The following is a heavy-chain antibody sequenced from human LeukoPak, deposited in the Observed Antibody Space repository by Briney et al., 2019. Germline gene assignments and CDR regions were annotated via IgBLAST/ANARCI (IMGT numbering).Heavy chain of an antibody. CDR3: ARDAGYSGYVLIDY. Sequence: SRTLSLTCSVSGDSISYYYWSWIRQPAAKGLEWIGRIYNSGSTNYNPSLKSRVTMSVDTSKNQFSLRVSSVTAADTAVYYCARDAGYSGYVLIDYWGQGILVTVSS. CDR1: GDSISYYY. V-gene: IGHV4-4*07. D-gene: IGHD5-12*01. CDR2: IYNSGST. J-gene: IGHJ4*02.